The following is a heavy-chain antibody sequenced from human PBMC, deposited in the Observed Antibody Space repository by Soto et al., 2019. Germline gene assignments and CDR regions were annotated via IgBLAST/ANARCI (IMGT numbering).Heavy chain of an antibody. D-gene: IGHD4-17*01. CDR3: ARDGDYGGNVLGVEFDY. CDR1: GGTFSSYA. Sequence: QVQLVQSGAEVKKPGSSVKVSCKASGGTFSSYAISWVRQAPGQGLEWMGGIIPIFGTANYAQKFQGRVTITADEATGTGYMGLSRRGSEDTAGYYCARDGDYGGNVLGVEFDYWGQGSLVTVSS. J-gene: IGHJ4*02. CDR2: IIPIFGTA. V-gene: IGHV1-69*12.